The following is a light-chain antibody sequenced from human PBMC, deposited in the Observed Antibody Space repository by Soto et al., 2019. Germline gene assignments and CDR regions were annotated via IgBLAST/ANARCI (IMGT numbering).Light chain of an antibody. V-gene: IGKV3-20*01. CDR1: QSVSSY. CDR3: QQYGSSPT. J-gene: IGKJ5*01. CDR2: DAS. Sequence: EIVLTQSPATLSLSPGERATLSFRASQSVSSYLAWYQQKPGQAPWLLIYDASNRATGIPAGFSGSGSGTDFTLTISRLEPEDFAVYYCQQYGSSPTFGEGTRLEIK.